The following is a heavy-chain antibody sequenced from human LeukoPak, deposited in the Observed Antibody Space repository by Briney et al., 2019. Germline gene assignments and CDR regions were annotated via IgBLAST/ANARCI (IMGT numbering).Heavy chain of an antibody. V-gene: IGHV3-30*18. Sequence: GGSLRLSCAASGFTFSSYGMHWVRQAPGKGLKWVAVISYDGSNKYYAGSVKGRFAISRDNSKNTLYLQMNSLRAEDTAVYYCAKDGRELLRSYSDYWGQGTLVTVSS. CDR3: AKDGRELLRSYSDY. D-gene: IGHD1-26*01. CDR1: GFTFSSYG. CDR2: ISYDGSNK. J-gene: IGHJ4*02.